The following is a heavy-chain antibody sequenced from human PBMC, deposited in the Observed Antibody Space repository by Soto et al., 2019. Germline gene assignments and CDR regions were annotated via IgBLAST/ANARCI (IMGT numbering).Heavy chain of an antibody. J-gene: IGHJ4*02. V-gene: IGHV1-69*01. Sequence: QVQQVQSGAEMKKPGSSVKVSCKTSGGAFSNFAVSWVRQAPGQGLEWVGGITPILGTPSYAQKFQGRVTITADVSTTSAYMEITSLTSEDTALYYCVRGGSGSRGDYWGQGTLVTVSS. D-gene: IGHD3-10*01. CDR1: GGAFSNFA. CDR3: VRGGSGSRGDY. CDR2: ITPILGTP.